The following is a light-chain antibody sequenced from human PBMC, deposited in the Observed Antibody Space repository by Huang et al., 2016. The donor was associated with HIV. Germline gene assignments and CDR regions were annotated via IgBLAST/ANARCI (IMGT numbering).Light chain of an antibody. J-gene: IGKJ5*01. CDR3: QQRSNWLIT. V-gene: IGKV3-11*01. CDR2: DAS. CDR1: QSVSSY. Sequence: EIMLTQSPATLSLSPGERATLSCRASQSVSSYLAWYQQRPGQAPRLLISDASNRATGIPARFRGSGSGTDFTLTISSLEAEDSAVYYCQQRSNWLITFGQGTRLEIK.